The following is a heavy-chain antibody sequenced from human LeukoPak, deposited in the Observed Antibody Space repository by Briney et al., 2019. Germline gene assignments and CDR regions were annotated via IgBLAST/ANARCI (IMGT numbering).Heavy chain of an antibody. CDR1: GGSINNYY. J-gene: IGHJ4*02. CDR2: IYRGST. CDR3: AGHAAISAAGTAPFDN. V-gene: IGHV4-59*08. D-gene: IGHD6-13*01. Sequence: PSETLSLTCTVSGGSINNYYWSWIRQPPGKGLDWIGYIYRGSTKYNPSLKSRLTISMDTSQNQISLTLSSVTAADTAVYYCAGHAAISAAGTAPFDNWGQGSLVTVSS.